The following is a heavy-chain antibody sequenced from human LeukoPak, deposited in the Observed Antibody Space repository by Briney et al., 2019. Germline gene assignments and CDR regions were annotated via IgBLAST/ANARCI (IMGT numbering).Heavy chain of an antibody. CDR1: GYTFTSYD. Sequence: ASVKVSCKASGYTFTSYDINWVRQATGQGLEWMGWMNPNSGNTGYAQKFQGRVTMTRNTSISTAYMELSSLRSEDTAVYYCVKVAVQTQVVPAAIFFDYWGQGTLVTVSS. CDR2: MNPNSGNT. D-gene: IGHD2-2*01. J-gene: IGHJ4*02. CDR3: VKVAVQTQVVPAAIFFDY. V-gene: IGHV1-8*01.